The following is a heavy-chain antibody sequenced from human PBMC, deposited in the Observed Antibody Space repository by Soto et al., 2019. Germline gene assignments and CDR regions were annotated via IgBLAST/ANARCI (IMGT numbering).Heavy chain of an antibody. J-gene: IGHJ4*02. CDR3: AKDPRVHYYDSGSSSY. CDR1: GFTLSSYW. CDR2: IREDGKEI. D-gene: IGHD3-10*01. Sequence: GGSLRLSCAASGFTLSSYWMAWVRQTPGKGLEFVANIREDGKEINYVDSVKGRFTISRDNAKNSLFLQMNSLRDDDTAVYYCAKDPRVHYYDSGSSSYWGQGTLVTVSS. V-gene: IGHV3-7*03.